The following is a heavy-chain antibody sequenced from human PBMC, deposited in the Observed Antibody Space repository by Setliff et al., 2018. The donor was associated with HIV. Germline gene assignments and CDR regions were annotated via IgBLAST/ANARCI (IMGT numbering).Heavy chain of an antibody. CDR3: ARGSRQLTIFGVVFKTNYYFMDV. D-gene: IGHD3-3*01. J-gene: IGHJ6*03. CDR1: GYSISSGYY. CDR2: IYHSGIT. V-gene: IGHV4-38-2*02. Sequence: SETLSLTCTVSGYSISSGYYWGWIRQPPGKGLEWIGSIYHSGITNYNPSLKSRVTISVDTSKNQFTLTLTSVTAADTAVYYCARGSRQLTIFGVVFKTNYYFMDVWGKGTAVTVSS.